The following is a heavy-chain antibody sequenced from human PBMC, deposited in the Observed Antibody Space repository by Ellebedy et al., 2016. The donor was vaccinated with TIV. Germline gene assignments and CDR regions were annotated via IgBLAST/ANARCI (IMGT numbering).Heavy chain of an antibody. CDR2: IKQDGSEK. CDR1: GFTFSSYW. V-gene: IGHV3-7*01. J-gene: IGHJ6*02. Sequence: GGSLRLXCAASGFTFSSYWMSWVRQAPGKGLEWVANIKQDGSEKYYVDSVKGRFTISRDNAKNSLYLQMNSLRAEDTAVYYCARVQVVVVPARAYGMDVWGQGTTVTVSS. D-gene: IGHD2-2*01. CDR3: ARVQVVVVPARAYGMDV.